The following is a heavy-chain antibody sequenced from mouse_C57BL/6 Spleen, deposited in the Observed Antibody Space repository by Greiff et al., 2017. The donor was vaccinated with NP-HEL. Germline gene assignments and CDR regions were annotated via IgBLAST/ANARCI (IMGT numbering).Heavy chain of an antibody. CDR3: ARDPITTVVAPVLDV. CDR1: GYTFTSYW. CDR2: INPSNGGT. J-gene: IGHJ1*03. D-gene: IGHD1-1*01. Sequence: QVQLQQPGTELVKPGASVKLSCKASGYTFTSYWMHWVKQRPGQGLEWIGNINPSNGGTNYNEKFKSKATLTVDKSSSTAYMQLSSLTSEDSAVYYCARDPITTVVAPVLDVWGTGTTVTVSS. V-gene: IGHV1-53*01.